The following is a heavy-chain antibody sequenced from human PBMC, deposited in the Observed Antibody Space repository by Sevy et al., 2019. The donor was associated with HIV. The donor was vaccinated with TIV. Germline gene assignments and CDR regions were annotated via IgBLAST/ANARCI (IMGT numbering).Heavy chain of an antibody. CDR1: GFTFSNAW. V-gene: IGHV3-15*01. CDR2: IKGKIYDGTV. D-gene: IGHD6-13*01. J-gene: IGHJ4*02. CDR3: TTASWSQEDYYNY. Sequence: GGSLRLSCAASGFTFSNAWMSWVRQAPGKGLEWVGRIKGKIYDGTVDYAEPVKGRFRISRDDSKYTLYLQMQSLKPEHTAMDDCTTASWSQEDYYNYWGQGTLVTVSS.